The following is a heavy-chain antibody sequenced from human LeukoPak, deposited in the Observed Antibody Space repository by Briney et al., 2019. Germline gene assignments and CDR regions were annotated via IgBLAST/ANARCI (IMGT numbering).Heavy chain of an antibody. CDR3: ARGSIVVVPAAMECLDY. Sequence: ASVKVSCKASGYTFTSYGISWGRQAPGQGVEWMGWISAYNGNRNYAQKLQGRVTMTTDTSTSTAYMELRSLRSDDTAVYYCARGSIVVVPAAMECLDYWGQGTLVTVSP. CDR2: ISAYNGNR. J-gene: IGHJ4*02. V-gene: IGHV1-18*01. CDR1: GYTFTSYG. D-gene: IGHD2-2*01.